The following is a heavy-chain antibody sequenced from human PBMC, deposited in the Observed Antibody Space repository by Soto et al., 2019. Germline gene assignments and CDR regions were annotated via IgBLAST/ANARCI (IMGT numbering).Heavy chain of an antibody. D-gene: IGHD1-1*01. J-gene: IGHJ4*02. CDR2: ISAYNGNT. V-gene: IGHV1-18*04. Sequence: ASVKVSCKDSGYTFTSYGISWVRQAPGQGLEWMGWISAYNGNTNYAQKLQGRVTMTTDTSTSTAYMELRSLRSDDTAVYYCARDPRTGTTLLSPFDYWGQGTLVTVSS. CDR1: GYTFTSYG. CDR3: ARDPRTGTTLLSPFDY.